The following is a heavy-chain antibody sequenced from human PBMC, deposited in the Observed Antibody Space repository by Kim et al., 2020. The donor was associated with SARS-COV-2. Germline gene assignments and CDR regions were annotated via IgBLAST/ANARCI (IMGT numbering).Heavy chain of an antibody. CDR3: VRLGGDAHDSYQYYDY. CDR2: ITATGSTT. CDR1: GFNFGNYA. D-gene: IGHD2-21*01. Sequence: GGSLRLSCAASGFNFGNYALNWVRQAPGRGLEWVSSITATGSTTYYADSVKGRFTISRDSSEKTLSLHMNSLRVEDTALYYSVRLGGDAHDSYQYYDYWG. J-gene: IGHJ4*01. V-gene: IGHV3-23*01.